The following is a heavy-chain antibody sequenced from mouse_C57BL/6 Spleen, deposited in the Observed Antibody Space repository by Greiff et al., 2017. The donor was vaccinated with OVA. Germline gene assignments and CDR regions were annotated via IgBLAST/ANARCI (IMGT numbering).Heavy chain of an antibody. CDR3: ARMGRTRFDY. Sequence: EVKLVESGGGLVKPGGSLKLSCAASGFTFSSYAMSWVRQTPEKRLEWVATISDGGSYTYYPDNVKGRFTISRDNAKNNLYLQMTSLRSEDTAMYYCARMGRTRFDYWGQGTTLTVSS. CDR2: ISDGGSYT. V-gene: IGHV5-4*03. D-gene: IGHD4-1*01. J-gene: IGHJ2*01. CDR1: GFTFSSYA.